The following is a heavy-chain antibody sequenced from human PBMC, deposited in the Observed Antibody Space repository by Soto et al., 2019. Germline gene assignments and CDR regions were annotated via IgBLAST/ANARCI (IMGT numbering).Heavy chain of an antibody. CDR2: ISWNSGSI. Sequence: GGSLRLSCAASGFTFDDYAMHWVRQAPGKGLEWVSGISWNSGSIGYADSVKGRFTISRDNAKNSLYLQMNSLRAEDTALYYCAKDMSGNDFWSGYVSFDIWGQGTMVTVSS. V-gene: IGHV3-9*01. J-gene: IGHJ3*02. CDR1: GFTFDDYA. D-gene: IGHD3-3*01. CDR3: AKDMSGNDFWSGYVSFDI.